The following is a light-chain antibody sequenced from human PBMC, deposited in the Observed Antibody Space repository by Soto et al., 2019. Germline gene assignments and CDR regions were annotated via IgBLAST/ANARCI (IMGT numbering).Light chain of an antibody. CDR2: LDY. Sequence: IVMTQSPLSLPVTPGEPASISCRSSQSLLYSNGYNYLDWYLQKPVQSPQLLIYLDYNRASGVPDRFSGSGSGRDFTLKMSRVEAADVEVYYVMQALQIPIAFGRGTRLEIK. J-gene: IGKJ5*01. V-gene: IGKV2-28*01. CDR3: MQALQIPIA. CDR1: QSLLYSNGYNY.